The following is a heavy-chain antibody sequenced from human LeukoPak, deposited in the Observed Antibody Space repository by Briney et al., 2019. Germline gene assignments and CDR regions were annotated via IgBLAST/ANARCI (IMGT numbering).Heavy chain of an antibody. CDR3: ARGGGVQLERRYYYGMDV. Sequence: SGTLSHTCAVYGGSFSGYYWSWIGHPPGKGLEWSGAINHSRSTNYNPSLKSRVTISVDTSKNQFSLKLSSVPAADTAVYYCARGGGVQLERRYYYGMDVWGKGTTVTVSS. CDR2: INHSRST. J-gene: IGHJ6*04. V-gene: IGHV4-34*01. CDR1: GGSFSGYY. D-gene: IGHD1-1*01.